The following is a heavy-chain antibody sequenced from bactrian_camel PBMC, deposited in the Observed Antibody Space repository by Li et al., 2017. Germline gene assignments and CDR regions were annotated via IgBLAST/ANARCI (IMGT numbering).Heavy chain of an antibody. CDR2: IRRGDSGT. J-gene: IGHJ6*01. V-gene: IGHV3S54*01. D-gene: IGHD6*01. CDR1: AYIDGSTC. Sequence: HVQLVESGGGSVQAGGSLRLSCVASAYIDGSTCMGWFRQAPGAEREGVAVIRRGDSGTYSADYADSVGGRFSISQDNGKNTLTLQMNGLKSEDTALYYCATSSVSGGSWPPDFRYWGQGTQVTVS. CDR3: ATSSVSGGSWPPDFRY.